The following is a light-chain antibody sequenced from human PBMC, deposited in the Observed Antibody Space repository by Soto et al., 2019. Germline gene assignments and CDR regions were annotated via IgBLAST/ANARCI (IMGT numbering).Light chain of an antibody. CDR2: AAS. CDR3: QQAYGFPVT. V-gene: IGKV1-12*01. J-gene: IGKJ5*01. CDR1: QNIISW. Sequence: DIQMTQSPSSVSASVGDSVTITCRASQNIISWLAWYQQKPGRAPKLLIYAASILQSGVPSRFSGSGSGTDFTLTINSPQPEDFATYYCQQAYGFPVTFGQGTRLEIK.